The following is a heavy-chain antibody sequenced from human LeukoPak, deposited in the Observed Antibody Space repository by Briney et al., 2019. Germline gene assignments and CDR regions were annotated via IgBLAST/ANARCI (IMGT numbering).Heavy chain of an antibody. CDR1: GGSISSGSYY. J-gene: IGHJ4*02. D-gene: IGHD3-10*01. Sequence: SQTLSLTCTVSGGSISSGSYYWSWIRQPAGKGLEWIGRIYTSGSTNYNPSLKSRVTISVDTSKNQFSLKLSSVTAADTAVYYCARGRHTMGFRVFDYWGQGTLVTVSS. CDR2: IYTSGST. CDR3: ARGRHTMGFRVFDY. V-gene: IGHV4-61*02.